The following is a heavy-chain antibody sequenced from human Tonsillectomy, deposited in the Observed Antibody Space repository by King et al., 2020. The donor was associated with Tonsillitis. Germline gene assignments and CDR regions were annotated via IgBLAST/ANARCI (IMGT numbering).Heavy chain of an antibody. D-gene: IGHD3-16*01. CDR3: TRDQGFG. V-gene: IGHV3-74*01. CDR1: GFTFSNYW. J-gene: IGHJ4*02. CDR2: IKFDGSDT. Sequence: VQLVESGGGLVQPGGALRLSCAASGFTFSNYWRHWVRQAPGKGLVWVSLIKFDGSDTTYADSVKVRVTISRDNAKNTLYLQMNSLRAEDTGIYYCTRDQGFGWGQGTLVTVSS.